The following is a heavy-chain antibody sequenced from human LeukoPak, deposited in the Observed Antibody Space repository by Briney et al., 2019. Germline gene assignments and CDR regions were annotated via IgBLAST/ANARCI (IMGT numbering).Heavy chain of an antibody. V-gene: IGHV4-4*02. Sequence: SETLSLTCAVSGRSISSSNWWSWVRQPPGKGLEWIGEIFHGGSTNFNPSLKSRVTMSVDRSKNQFSLNLSSVTAADTAVYYCARGEDHGSGTVHFDYWGQGTLVTVSS. CDR2: IFHGGST. CDR1: GRSISSSNW. D-gene: IGHD3-10*01. CDR3: ARGEDHGSGTVHFDY. J-gene: IGHJ4*02.